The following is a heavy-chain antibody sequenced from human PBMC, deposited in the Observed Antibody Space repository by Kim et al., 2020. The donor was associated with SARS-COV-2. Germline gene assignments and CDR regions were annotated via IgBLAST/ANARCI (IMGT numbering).Heavy chain of an antibody. D-gene: IGHD6-13*01. J-gene: IGHJ6*02. V-gene: IGHV3-43*02. CDR3: AKNDLLQRITAVAARYGMDV. CDR1: GFTFDNYA. Sequence: GGSLRLSCAASGFTFDNYAMHWVRQGPGKGLEWVSLIVGDGRTTYYADSVKGRFTISRDNSRNILYLQMHSLRTEDTALYYCAKNDLLQRITAVAARYGMDVWGLGTTVTVSS. CDR2: IVGDGRTT.